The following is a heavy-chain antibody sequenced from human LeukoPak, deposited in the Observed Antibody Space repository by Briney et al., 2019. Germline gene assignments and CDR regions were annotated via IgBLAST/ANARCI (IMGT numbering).Heavy chain of an antibody. J-gene: IGHJ4*02. CDR3: ASRIAVAGTRAVGYFDY. CDR1: GGSIRSSYYY. D-gene: IGHD6-19*01. V-gene: IGHV4-39*07. Sequence: SETLSLTCTVSGGSIRSSYYYWGWVRQPPGKGLEWIGSIYDSGSTYYNPSLKSRVTISVDTSKNQFSLKLSSVTAADTAVYYCASRIAVAGTRAVGYFDYWGQGTLVTVSS. CDR2: IYDSGST.